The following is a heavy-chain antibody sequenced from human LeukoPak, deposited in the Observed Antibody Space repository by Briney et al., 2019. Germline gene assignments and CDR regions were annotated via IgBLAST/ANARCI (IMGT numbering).Heavy chain of an antibody. D-gene: IGHD3-16*01. J-gene: IGHJ3*02. CDR1: GFTFSSYA. CDR2: ISSSSSYI. Sequence: GGSLRLSCAASGFTFSSYAMSWVRQAPGKGLEWVSSISSSSSYIYYADSVKGRFTISRDNAKNSLYLQMNSLRAEDTAVYYCARAGGSSPHAFDIWGQGTMVTVSS. CDR3: ARAGGSSPHAFDI. V-gene: IGHV3-21*01.